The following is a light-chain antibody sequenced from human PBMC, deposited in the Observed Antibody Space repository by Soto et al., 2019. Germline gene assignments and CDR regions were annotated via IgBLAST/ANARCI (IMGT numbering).Light chain of an antibody. CDR1: LRVSNN. J-gene: IGKJ1*01. CDR3: QQYNNWPRK. CDR2: GAS. Sequence: EIVLTQAPATLALSPGDTATLSCRARLRVSNNYASYHQQTPQPPTLLIFGASTSATTIPARFSSSGSGTEFTPPTSSLQYPDFAVYYCQQYNNWPRKFGQGTQVDIK. V-gene: IGKV3-15*01.